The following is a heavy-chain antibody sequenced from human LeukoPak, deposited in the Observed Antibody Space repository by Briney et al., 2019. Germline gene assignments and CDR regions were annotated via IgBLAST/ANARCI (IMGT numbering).Heavy chain of an antibody. CDR1: GFTFSSYW. Sequence: GGSLRLSCAASGFTFSSYWMSWVRQAPGKGLEWVANIKQDGSEKYYADSVKGRFTISRDNTKNSLYLQMNSLRAEDTAVYFCARDGYRLDGFDMWGQGTMVTVSS. D-gene: IGHD5-24*01. CDR3: ARDGYRLDGFDM. J-gene: IGHJ3*02. CDR2: IKQDGSEK. V-gene: IGHV3-7*05.